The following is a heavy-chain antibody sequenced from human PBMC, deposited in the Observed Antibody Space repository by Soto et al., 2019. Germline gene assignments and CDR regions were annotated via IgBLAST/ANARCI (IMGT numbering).Heavy chain of an antibody. Sequence: EVQLVESGGGLVQPGGTLRLSCAASGFTFSSYWMTWVRQAPGEGLEWVANINPAGTAKYYVDSVKGRFPISRDNAKNSVYLQMNSLRAEDTAVYYCASPTLVVAGNIAFDIWGLGTMVTVSS. CDR1: GFTFSSYW. V-gene: IGHV3-7*05. CDR3: ASPTLVVAGNIAFDI. J-gene: IGHJ3*02. D-gene: IGHD6-19*01. CDR2: INPAGTAK.